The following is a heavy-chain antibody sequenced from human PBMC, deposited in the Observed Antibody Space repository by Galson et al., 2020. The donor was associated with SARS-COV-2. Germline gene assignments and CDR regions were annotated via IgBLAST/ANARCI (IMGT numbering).Heavy chain of an antibody. Sequence: ASVKVSCKASGYTFTGYYMHWVRQAPGQGLEWMGWINPNSGGTKYAQKFQVRVTMTRDTSISTAYMELSRLRSDDTAVYYCARASSSAWYLLTGFDYWGQGTLVTVSS. V-gene: IGHV1-2*02. CDR1: GYTFTGYY. CDR3: ARASSSAWYLLTGFDY. J-gene: IGHJ4*02. CDR2: INPNSGGT. D-gene: IGHD2-2*01.